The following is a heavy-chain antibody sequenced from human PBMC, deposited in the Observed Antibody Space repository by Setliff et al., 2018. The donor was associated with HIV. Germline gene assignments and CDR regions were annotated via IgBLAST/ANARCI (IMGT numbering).Heavy chain of an antibody. CDR2: IWYDGSNK. D-gene: IGHD3-3*01. Sequence: GSLRLSCAASGFTFSSYGMHWVRQAPGKGLEWVAVIWYDGSNKYYADSVKGRFTISRDNSKNTLYLQMNSLRAEDTAVYYCAKEADDFWSGFRAYYYYMDVWGKGTTVTVSS. J-gene: IGHJ6*03. CDR3: AKEADDFWSGFRAYYYYMDV. CDR1: GFTFSSYG. V-gene: IGHV3-33*06.